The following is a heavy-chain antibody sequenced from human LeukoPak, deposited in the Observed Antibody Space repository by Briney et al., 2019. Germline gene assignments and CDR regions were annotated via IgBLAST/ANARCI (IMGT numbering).Heavy chain of an antibody. J-gene: IGHJ5*02. D-gene: IGHD3-22*01. CDR3: ARGNGYYDSSGYSLSWFDP. Sequence: SETLSLTCAVYGGSFSGYYWSWVRQPPGKGLEWLGEINHSGSTNYNPSLKSRVTISVDTSKNQFSLKLSSVTAADTAVYYCARGNGYYDSSGYSLSWFDPWGQGTLATVSS. CDR2: INHSGST. V-gene: IGHV4-34*01. CDR1: GGSFSGYY.